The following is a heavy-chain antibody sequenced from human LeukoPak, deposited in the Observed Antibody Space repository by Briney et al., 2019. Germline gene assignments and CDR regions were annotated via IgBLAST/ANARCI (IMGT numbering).Heavy chain of an antibody. V-gene: IGHV3-23*01. CDR3: ARPFDSGSYRDY. Sequence: QPGGSLRLSCAASGFTFSSYAMSWVRQAPGKGLEWVSAISGSGGSTYYADSVKGRFTISRDNSKNTLYLQMNSLRAEDTAVYYCARPFDSGSYRDYWGQGTLVTVSS. CDR1: GFTFSSYA. D-gene: IGHD3-10*01. CDR2: ISGSGGST. J-gene: IGHJ4*02.